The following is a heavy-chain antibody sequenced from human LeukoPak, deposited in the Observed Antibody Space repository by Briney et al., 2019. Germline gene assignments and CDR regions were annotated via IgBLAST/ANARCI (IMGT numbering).Heavy chain of an antibody. D-gene: IGHD1-26*01. Sequence: GGSLRLSCAASGFTFSSYAMHWVRQAPGKGLEWVAVISYDGSNKYYADSVKGRFTTSRDNSKNTLYLQMNSLRVEDTAVYHCVKDYLVEAQRVYYFDYWGQGTLVTVSS. CDR1: GFTFSSYA. V-gene: IGHV3-30*04. CDR2: ISYDGSNK. J-gene: IGHJ4*02. CDR3: VKDYLVEAQRVYYFDY.